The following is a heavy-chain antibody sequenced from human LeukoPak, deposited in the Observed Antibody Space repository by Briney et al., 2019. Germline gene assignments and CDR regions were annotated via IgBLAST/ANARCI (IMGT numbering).Heavy chain of an antibody. CDR2: IRYDGSNQ. CDR3: GGDSSGYY. D-gene: IGHD3-22*01. CDR1: GFTFSSYG. V-gene: IGHV3-30*02. Sequence: PGGSLRLSCAASGFTFSSYGMHWVRQAPGKGLEWVAFIRYDGSNQYYADSVKGRFTISRDNSKNTLYLQMNSLRADDTAVYYCGGDSSGYYWGQGTLVIVSS. J-gene: IGHJ4*02.